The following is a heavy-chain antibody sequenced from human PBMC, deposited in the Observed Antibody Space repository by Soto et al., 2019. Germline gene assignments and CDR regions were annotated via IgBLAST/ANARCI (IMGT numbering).Heavy chain of an antibody. J-gene: IGHJ6*02. CDR2: ISYDGSNK. CDR1: GFTFSSYG. CDR3: VKDGSSGWPYYYGMDV. V-gene: IGHV3-30*18. D-gene: IGHD6-19*01. Sequence: QVQLVESGGGVVQPGRSLSLSCAASGFTFSSYGMHWVRQAPGKGLEGVAVISYDGSNKYYADSVKGRFTISRDNSKHTLYLQMSSLRAEDTAVYYCVKDGSSGWPYYYGMDVWGQGTTVTVSS.